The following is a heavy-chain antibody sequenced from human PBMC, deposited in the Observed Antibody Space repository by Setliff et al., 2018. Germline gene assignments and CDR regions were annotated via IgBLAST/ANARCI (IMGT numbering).Heavy chain of an antibody. J-gene: IGHJ3*01. CDR2: IILIFGTP. CDR3: ATETVTFGGIIVRCYFDV. CDR1: GGSLNGYS. Sequence: ASVKVSCKASGGSLNGYSVSWVRQAPGQGLEFLGRIILIFGTPNYAQKFQDRVTIGADKSTSTAYMEMSSLNFEDTAVYYCATETVTFGGIIVRCYFDVWGQGTMVTVSS. D-gene: IGHD3-16*02. V-gene: IGHV1-69*06.